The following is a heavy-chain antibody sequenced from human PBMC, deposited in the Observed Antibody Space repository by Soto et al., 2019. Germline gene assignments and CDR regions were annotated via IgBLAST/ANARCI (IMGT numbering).Heavy chain of an antibody. Sequence: QLQLQESGSGLVKPSQTLSLTCAVSGGSINTATHSWSWIRQPPGKGLEWIGYIYHSGSTYYNPSDKSRVTMSIDQSNNRFSRRLSSVTAAGTAVYYCARGGGLTTTGDDYWGQGILVTVSS. V-gene: IGHV4-30-2*01. J-gene: IGHJ4*02. CDR2: IYHSGST. D-gene: IGHD1-26*01. CDR1: GGSINTATHS. CDR3: ARGGGLTTTGDDY.